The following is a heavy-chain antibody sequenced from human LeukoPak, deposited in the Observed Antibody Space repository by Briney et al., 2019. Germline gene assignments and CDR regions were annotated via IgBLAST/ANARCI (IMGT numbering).Heavy chain of an antibody. D-gene: IGHD6-19*01. Sequence: PSETLSLTCAVYGGSFSGYYWSWIRQPPGKGLEWIGEINHSGSTNYNPSLKSRVTISVDTSKNQFSLKVTSVTAADTAVYFCARARSSGWDKYYFDYWGQGTLVTASS. V-gene: IGHV4-34*01. CDR1: GGSFSGYY. CDR2: INHSGST. CDR3: ARARSSGWDKYYFDY. J-gene: IGHJ4*02.